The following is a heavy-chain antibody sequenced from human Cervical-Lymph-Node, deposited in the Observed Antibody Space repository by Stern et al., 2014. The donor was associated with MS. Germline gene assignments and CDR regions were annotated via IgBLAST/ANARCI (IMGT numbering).Heavy chain of an antibody. V-gene: IGHV5-10-1*03. D-gene: IGHD2-2*03. CDR2: IHPSDSYN. CDR1: GYSFTNYW. Sequence: VQLVQSGTEVIKPGESLRISCKGSGYSFTNYWITWVRQRAGKGLEWMGGIHPSDSYNVYSPSFQGHVSISADKSITTAYLQWRSLRASDTAMYYCARWISDSQFDYWGQGTVVSVSS. J-gene: IGHJ4*02. CDR3: ARWISDSQFDY.